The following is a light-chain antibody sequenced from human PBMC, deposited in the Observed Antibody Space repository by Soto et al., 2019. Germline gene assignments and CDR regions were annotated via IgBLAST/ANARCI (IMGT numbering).Light chain of an antibody. CDR3: TSYVGDDIWV. J-gene: IGLJ3*02. V-gene: IGLV2-8*01. CDR2: EVT. Sequence: QSALTQPPSASGSPGQSVTISCTGTSSDVGAYKYVSWYQQYPGKAPKLMIYEVTKRPSGVPDRFSGSKSGNTASLTVSGLQGEHEADYYCTSYVGDDIWVFGGGTELAVL. CDR1: SSDVGAYKY.